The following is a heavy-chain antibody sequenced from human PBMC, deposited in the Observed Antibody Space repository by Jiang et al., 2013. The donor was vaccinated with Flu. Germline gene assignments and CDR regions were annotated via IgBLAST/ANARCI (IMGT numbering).Heavy chain of an antibody. V-gene: IGHV4-39*07. CDR2: ITYSGIT. D-gene: IGHD3-3*01. J-gene: IGHJ3*01. CDR3: ARVVASDFWSGYTGDAFDV. Sequence: RGLEWIGSITYSGITYYNPSLKSRVSISADTSKNHFSLRLSSVTAADAAVYYCARVVASDFWSGYTGDAFDVWGQGAAVTVSS.